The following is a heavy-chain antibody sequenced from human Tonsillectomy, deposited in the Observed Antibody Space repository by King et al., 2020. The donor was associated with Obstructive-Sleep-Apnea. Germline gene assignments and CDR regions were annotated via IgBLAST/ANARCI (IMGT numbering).Heavy chain of an antibody. CDR1: GGSISSGDYY. CDR3: ARSAATVTLIEGNFDY. CDR2: IYYSGST. V-gene: IGHV4-30-4*01. D-gene: IGHD4-17*01. Sequence: QLQESGPGLVKPSQTLSLTCTVSGGSISSGDYYWSWIRQPPGKGLEWIGYIYYSGSTYYNPSLKSRVTISVETSKNQFSLKLSSVPAADTAVYYCARSAATVTLIEGNFDYWGQGTLVTVSS. J-gene: IGHJ4*02.